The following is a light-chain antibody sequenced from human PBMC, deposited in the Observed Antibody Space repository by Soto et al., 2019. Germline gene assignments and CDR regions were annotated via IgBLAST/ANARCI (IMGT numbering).Light chain of an antibody. CDR2: GAS. CDR3: QQYNKWPRT. CDR1: QSVSSN. V-gene: IGKV3-15*01. J-gene: IGKJ1*01. Sequence: EIVMTQSPVTLSVSPGERATLSCRASQSVSSNLAWYQQKPGQAPSLLIYGASTRATGIPARFSGSGSGTEFTLTISSLQSEDFAVYYCQQYNKWPRTFGQGTKVEIK.